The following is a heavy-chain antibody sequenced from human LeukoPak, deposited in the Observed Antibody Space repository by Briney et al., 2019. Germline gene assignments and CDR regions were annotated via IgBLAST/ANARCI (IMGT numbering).Heavy chain of an antibody. CDR3: ARGPNSGYGM. J-gene: IGHJ4*02. D-gene: IGHD5-12*01. Sequence: GGSLRLSCAASGFTFSSYSMNWVRQAPGKGLEWVSLISSSGSDIYYADSVKGRFTISRDNTKNALYLQMNSLRVEDTAVYYCARGPNSGYGMWGQGTLVTVSS. V-gene: IGHV3-21*04. CDR1: GFTFSSYS. CDR2: ISSSGSDI.